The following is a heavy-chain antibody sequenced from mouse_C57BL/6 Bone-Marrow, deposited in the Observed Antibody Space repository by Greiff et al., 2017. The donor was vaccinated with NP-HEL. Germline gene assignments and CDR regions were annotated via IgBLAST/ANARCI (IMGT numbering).Heavy chain of an antibody. CDR3: ARNDYYGTYFDY. CDR2: IDPSDSYT. V-gene: IGHV1-69*01. CDR1: GYTFTSYW. Sequence: QVQLQQPGAELVMPGASVKLSCKASGYTFTSYWMHWVKQRPGQGLEWIGEIDPSDSYTNYNQKFKGKSTLTVDKSSSPAYMQLSSLTSEDSAVYYCARNDYYGTYFDYWGQGTTLTVSS. J-gene: IGHJ2*01. D-gene: IGHD1-1*01.